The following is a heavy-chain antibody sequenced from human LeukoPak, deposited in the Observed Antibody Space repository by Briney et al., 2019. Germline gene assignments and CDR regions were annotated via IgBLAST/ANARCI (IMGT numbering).Heavy chain of an antibody. CDR1: GFTFSSYG. V-gene: IGHV3-33*01. J-gene: IGHJ4*02. Sequence: GGSLRLSCAASGFTFSSYGMHWVRQAPGKWLEWVAVTWNDGSRKYYGDSVKARFTISRDNSKYTLYLQMNSLRAEDTAVYYCARDHSSGTYYLDYWGQGTQVTVSS. CDR3: ARDHSSGTYYLDY. CDR2: TWNDGSRK. D-gene: IGHD3-22*01.